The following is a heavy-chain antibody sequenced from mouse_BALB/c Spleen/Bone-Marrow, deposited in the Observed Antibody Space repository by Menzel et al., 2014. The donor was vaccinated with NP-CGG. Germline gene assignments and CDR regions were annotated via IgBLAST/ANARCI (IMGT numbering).Heavy chain of an antibody. D-gene: IGHD2-14*01. CDR1: GYTFTSYT. Sequence: QVQLQQSRAELARPGASVKMSCEASGYTFTSYTMHWVKQRPGQGLEWIGYINPSSGYTNYNQRFKDKATLTADKSSSTAYMELSSLTSEDSAVYYCARSGRYDGFAYWGQGTLVTVSA. CDR3: ARSGRYDGFAY. V-gene: IGHV1-4*01. CDR2: INPSSGYT. J-gene: IGHJ3*01.